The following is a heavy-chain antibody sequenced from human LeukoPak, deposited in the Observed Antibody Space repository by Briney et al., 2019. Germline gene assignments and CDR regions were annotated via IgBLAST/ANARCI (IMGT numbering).Heavy chain of an antibody. J-gene: IGHJ5*02. CDR3: AKEKDIVVVPAAQPFDP. V-gene: IGHV3-30*02. D-gene: IGHD2-2*01. CDR2: IRYDGSNK. CDR1: GFTFSSYG. Sequence: PGGSLRLSCAASGFTFSSYGMHWGRQAPGKGLEWVAFIRYDGSNKYYADSVKGRFTISRDNSKNTLYLQMNSLRAEDTAVYYCAKEKDIVVVPAAQPFDPWGQGTLVTVSS.